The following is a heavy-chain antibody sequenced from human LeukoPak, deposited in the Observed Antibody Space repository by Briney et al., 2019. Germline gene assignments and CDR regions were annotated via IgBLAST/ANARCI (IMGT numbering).Heavy chain of an antibody. V-gene: IGHV4-59*01. D-gene: IGHD3-10*02. CDR1: GGSISSYY. Sequence: SETLSLTCTVSGGSISSYYWIWIRQPPGKGLEYIGYIYYTGTTNYNPSFKSRVTMSVDTSMNQISLKLSSVTAADTAVYYCARWNDYGRSRSFDIWGQGTMVSVSS. CDR2: IYYTGTT. J-gene: IGHJ3*02. CDR3: ARWNDYGRSRSFDI.